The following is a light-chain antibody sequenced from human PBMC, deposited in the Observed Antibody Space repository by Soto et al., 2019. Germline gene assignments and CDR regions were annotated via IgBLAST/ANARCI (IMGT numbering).Light chain of an antibody. V-gene: IGKV1-12*01. Sequence: DIQMTQSQSSVSASVGDRVTITCRASQGISSWLAWYQQKPGKAPTLLIYAASNLQSGVPSRFRGSRSGTEFTLTVSSLQPEDFATYYCLQDHDDSWTFGQGTKVDIK. CDR2: AAS. J-gene: IGKJ1*01. CDR1: QGISSW. CDR3: LQDHDDSWT.